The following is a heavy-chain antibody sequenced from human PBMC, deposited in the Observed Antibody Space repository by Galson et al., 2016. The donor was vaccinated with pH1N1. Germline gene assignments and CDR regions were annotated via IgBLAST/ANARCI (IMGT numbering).Heavy chain of an antibody. V-gene: IGHV3-7*01. CDR3: ARRYFDY. D-gene: IGHD3-9*01. J-gene: IGHJ4*02. CDR1: GFNFSNYW. CDR2: INQDGDKK. Sequence: SLRLSCAASGFNFSNYWMQWGRQAPGKGLQWVADINQDGDKKYYVGSVEGRFTISRDNAKNSLYLQMNNLRDEDTAMYCCARRYFDYWGQGALVTVSS.